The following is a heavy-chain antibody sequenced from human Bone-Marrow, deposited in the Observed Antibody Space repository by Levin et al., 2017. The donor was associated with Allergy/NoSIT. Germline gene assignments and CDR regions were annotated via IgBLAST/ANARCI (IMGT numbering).Heavy chain of an antibody. CDR1: GFTFNNYH. CDR2: ISSNSSYI. CDR3: SSGSGCRGDTYGACYFAS. V-gene: IGHV3-21*06. D-gene: IGHD6-19*01. J-gene: IGHJ4*02. Sequence: GGSLRLSCAASGFTFNNYHMNWLRQAPGKGLEWVASISSNSSYIFYADSVKGRFTISRDNAKNSLFLQMNSLTAEDTALYYCSSGSGCRGDTYGACYFASWGQGTLVTVAP.